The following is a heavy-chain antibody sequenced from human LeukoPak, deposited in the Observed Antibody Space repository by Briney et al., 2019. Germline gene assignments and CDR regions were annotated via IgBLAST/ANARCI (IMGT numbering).Heavy chain of an antibody. V-gene: IGHV3-23*01. CDR1: GFTFSSYA. Sequence: QSGGSLRLSCAASGFTFSSYAMSWVRQAPGKGLEWVSAISGSGGSTYYADSVKGRFTISRDNSKNTLYLQMNSLRAEDTAVYYCAKSVTRYSYGLSSPEYYFDYWGQGTLVTVSS. D-gene: IGHD5-18*01. CDR3: AKSVTRYSYGLSSPEYYFDY. CDR2: ISGSGGST. J-gene: IGHJ4*02.